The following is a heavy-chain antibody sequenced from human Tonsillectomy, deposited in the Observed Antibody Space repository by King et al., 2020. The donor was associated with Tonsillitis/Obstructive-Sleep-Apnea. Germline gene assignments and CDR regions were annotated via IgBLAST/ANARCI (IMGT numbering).Heavy chain of an antibody. CDR1: GFTFSNAW. D-gene: IGHD2-2*01. CDR3: TTDIPCSSTSCYYYYYGMDV. Sequence: VQLVESGGGLVKPGGSLRLSCAASGFTFSNAWMNWVRQAPGKGLEWVGRIKSKTDGGTTDYAAPVKGRFTISRDDSKNTLYLQMNSLKTEDTAVYYCTTDIPCSSTSCYYYYYGMDVWGQGTTVTVSS. CDR2: IKSKTDGGTT. J-gene: IGHJ6*02. V-gene: IGHV3-15*07.